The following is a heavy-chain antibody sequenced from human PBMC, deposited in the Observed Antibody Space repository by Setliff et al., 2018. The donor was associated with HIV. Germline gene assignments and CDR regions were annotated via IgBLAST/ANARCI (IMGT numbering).Heavy chain of an antibody. D-gene: IGHD5-18*01. V-gene: IGHV1-3*01. J-gene: IGHJ4*02. CDR1: GYTFSNHT. Sequence: ASVKVSCKASGYTFSNHTIHWVRQAPGKRPEWMGWLNAGYGNTNYAQKVQGRVTLSADESTSTAYMELSSLRSEDTAVYYCARGDTPMVIWGDYFDYWGQGTLVTVSS. CDR3: ARGDTPMVIWGDYFDY. CDR2: LNAGYGNT.